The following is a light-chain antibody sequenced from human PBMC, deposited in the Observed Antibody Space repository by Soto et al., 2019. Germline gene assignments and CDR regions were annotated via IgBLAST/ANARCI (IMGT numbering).Light chain of an antibody. CDR1: QTIDSTY. CDR2: GAS. CDR3: QQYGTLVT. J-gene: IGKJ1*01. V-gene: IGKV3-20*01. Sequence: VLTQSPGTLSLSPGERATLSCRASQTIDSTYLAWYQQKPGQAPRLLIYGASSRATGIPDRFSGSGSGADFTLTISRLEPEDFAVYFCQQYGTLVTFGQGTKVDIK.